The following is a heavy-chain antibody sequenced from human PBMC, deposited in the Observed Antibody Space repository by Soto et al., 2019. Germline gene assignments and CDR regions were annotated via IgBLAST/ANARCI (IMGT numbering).Heavy chain of an antibody. D-gene: IGHD3-10*01. Sequence: EVQLVESGGGLVQPGGSLRLSCAAPGFTFSNYWMTWIRQAPGKGLEWVANIKRDGSEKYYVASVRGRFTISRDNANNSLYLQMNSLRAEDTAMYYCARGGGIWGQGTLVTVSS. J-gene: IGHJ4*02. CDR2: IKRDGSEK. CDR3: ARGGGI. V-gene: IGHV3-7*04. CDR1: GFTFSNYW.